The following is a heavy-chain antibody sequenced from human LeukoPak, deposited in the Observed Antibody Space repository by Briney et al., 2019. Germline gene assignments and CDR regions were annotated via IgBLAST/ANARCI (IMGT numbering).Heavy chain of an antibody. Sequence: ASVKVSCKASGYTFSGEYMHWVRQAPGQGLEWMGRNNPKSGGTNYAQKFQGRVTMTSDTSISTLYMEVSRLKSDDTAVYYCVRGLPGGFDPWGRGTQVTVSS. CDR3: VRGLPGGFDP. J-gene: IGHJ2*01. CDR2: NNPKSGGT. CDR1: GYTFSGEY. V-gene: IGHV1-2*06.